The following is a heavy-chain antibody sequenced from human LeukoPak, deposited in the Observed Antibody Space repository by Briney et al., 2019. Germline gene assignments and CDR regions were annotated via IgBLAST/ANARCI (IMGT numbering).Heavy chain of an antibody. V-gene: IGHV4-38-2*02. Sequence: PSETLSLTCSVSGYSISSHYCWGWIRQPPGKGLAWIGSVCHSGSSFYNPSLKSRLAISIDTSKNEFSLKLSSLTAADTAVYHCARLGMHERWQQLVDYWGQGTLVTVSS. CDR1: GYSISSHYC. D-gene: IGHD5-24*01. CDR2: VCHSGSS. CDR3: ARLGMHERWQQLVDY. J-gene: IGHJ4*02.